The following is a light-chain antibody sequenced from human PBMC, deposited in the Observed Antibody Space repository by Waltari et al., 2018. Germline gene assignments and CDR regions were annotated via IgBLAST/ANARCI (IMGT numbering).Light chain of an antibody. CDR2: GAS. J-gene: IGKJ2*01. CDR1: QNIGVY. CDR3: QQSHSTLYT. V-gene: IGKV1-39*01. Sequence: DIQMTQSPSSLSASVGDRVIITCRASQNIGVYLNWYQQKAGKAPKLLIFGASKLQSGVPSRFSGSGSGTDFTLTINSLQPEDFASYYCQQSHSTLYTFGQGTKLEIK.